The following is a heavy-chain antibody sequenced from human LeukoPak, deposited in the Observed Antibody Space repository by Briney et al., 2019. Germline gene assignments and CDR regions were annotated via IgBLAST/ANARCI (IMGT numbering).Heavy chain of an antibody. V-gene: IGHV4-34*01. CDR1: GGSFSGYY. J-gene: IGHJ4*02. CDR3: ARGYSIPRQ. CDR2: INHSGST. Sequence: SETLSLTCAVYGGSFSGYYWSWIRQPPGKGLEWIGEINHSGSTNYNPSLKSRVTISVDTSKNQFSLKLSSVTATDTAVYYCARGYSIPRQWGQGTLVTVSS. D-gene: IGHD4-11*01.